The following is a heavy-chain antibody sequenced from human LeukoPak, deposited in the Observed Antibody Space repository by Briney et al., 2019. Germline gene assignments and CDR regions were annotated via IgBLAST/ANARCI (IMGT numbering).Heavy chain of an antibody. V-gene: IGHV4-39*07. CDR3: ARDRDGYNSADYYFYYYLDV. CDR2: IYYSGST. J-gene: IGHJ6*03. D-gene: IGHD5-24*01. Sequence: SETLSLACTVSGGSISSSSYYWGWIRQPPGRGLEWIGSIYYSGSTYYNPSLKSRVTISVDTSKNQFSLKLSSVTAADTAVYYCARDRDGYNSADYYFYYYLDVWGKGTTVTISS. CDR1: GGSISSSSYY.